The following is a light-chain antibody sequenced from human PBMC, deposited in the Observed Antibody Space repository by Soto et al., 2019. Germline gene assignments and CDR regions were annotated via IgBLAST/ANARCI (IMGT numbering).Light chain of an antibody. CDR3: QQYNNWPPYT. CDR1: QSVSSN. Sequence: EIAMTQSPATLSVSPGERATLSCRASQSVSSNLAWYQQKPGQAPRLLIYGASTRATGIPARFSGSGSGTECTLTISSLQSEDCAVYYCQQYNNWPPYTFGQGTKREIK. CDR2: GAS. J-gene: IGKJ2*01. V-gene: IGKV3-15*01.